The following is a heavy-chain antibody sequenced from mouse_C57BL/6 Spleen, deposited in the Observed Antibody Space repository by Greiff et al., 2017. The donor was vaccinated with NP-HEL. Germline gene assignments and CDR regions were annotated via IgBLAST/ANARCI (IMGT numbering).Heavy chain of an antibody. Sequence: LQESGPGLVKPSQSLSLTCSVTGYSITSGYYWNWIRQFPGNKLEWMGYISYDGSHNYNPSLKNRISITRDTSKNQFFLKLNSVTTEDTATYYCARGVYYDYDGAMDYWGQGTSVTVSS. CDR2: ISYDGSH. V-gene: IGHV3-6*01. CDR1: GYSITSGYY. J-gene: IGHJ4*01. D-gene: IGHD2-4*01. CDR3: ARGVYYDYDGAMDY.